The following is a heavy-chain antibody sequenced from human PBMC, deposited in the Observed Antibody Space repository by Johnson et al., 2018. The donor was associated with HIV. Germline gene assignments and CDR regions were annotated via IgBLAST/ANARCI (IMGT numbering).Heavy chain of an antibody. CDR2: INWHGGST. D-gene: IGHD3-22*01. Sequence: VQLVESGGTVVRPGGSLRLSCAASGFTFDDYGMSWVRQAPGKGLEWVSGINWHGGSTSYADSVKGRFTISRDNAKNSLYLQMNSLRAEDTALYYCAREIRITMIKGHGGVAFDIWGQGTMVTVSS. CDR1: GFTFDDYG. V-gene: IGHV3-20*04. CDR3: AREIRITMIKGHGGVAFDI. J-gene: IGHJ3*02.